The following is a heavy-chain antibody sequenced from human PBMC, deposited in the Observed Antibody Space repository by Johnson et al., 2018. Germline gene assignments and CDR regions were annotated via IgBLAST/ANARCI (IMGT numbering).Heavy chain of an antibody. Sequence: VQLVEAGGGLVQPGGSLRLSCAASGFTFNNFWMAWVRQSPGKGLEGVAHINEDGRERYYVASVKGRFILSRDNAENALYLHMNSLRAEDTAVHYCAMKLGPSGYSTVLDAFNIWGQWTMVTVSS. J-gene: IGHJ3*02. CDR1: GFTFNNFW. D-gene: IGHD3-22*01. CDR2: INEDGRER. V-gene: IGHV3-7*01. CDR3: AMKLGPSGYSTVLDAFNI.